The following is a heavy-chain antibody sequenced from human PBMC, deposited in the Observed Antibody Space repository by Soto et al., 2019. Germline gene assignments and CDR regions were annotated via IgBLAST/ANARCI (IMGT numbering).Heavy chain of an antibody. Sequence: ASVKVSCNHSGYTFSDFDINWLPQSSGQGPAWMGWMNATSGXTFFAERFQCKFNMTWDTSLSTAYMEVGSLTSDDTAIYYCARGKHFNYAGFDVWGQGTTVTVSS. CDR1: GYTFSDFD. J-gene: IGHJ6*02. CDR2: MNATSGXT. CDR3: ARGKHFNYAGFDV. V-gene: IGHV1-8*01. D-gene: IGHD3-16*01.